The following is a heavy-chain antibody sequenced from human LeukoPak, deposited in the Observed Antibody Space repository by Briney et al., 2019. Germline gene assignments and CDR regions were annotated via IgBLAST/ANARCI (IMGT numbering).Heavy chain of an antibody. D-gene: IGHD3-3*01. CDR1: GFTFSSYG. CDR2: IWYDGSNK. CDR3: ARADYDFWSGYWAGRAAFDI. Sequence: GGSLRLSCAASGFTFSSYGMHWVRQAPGKGLEWVAVIWYDGSNKYYADSVKGRFTISRDNAKNSLYLQMNSLRAEDTAVYYCARADYDFWSGYWAGRAAFDIWGQGTMVTVSS. V-gene: IGHV3-33*01. J-gene: IGHJ3*02.